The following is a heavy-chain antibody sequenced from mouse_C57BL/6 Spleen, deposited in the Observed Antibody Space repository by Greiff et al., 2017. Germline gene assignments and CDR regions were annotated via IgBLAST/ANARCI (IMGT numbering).Heavy chain of an antibody. V-gene: IGHV7-3*01. D-gene: IGHD3-2*02. Sequence: EVKLMESGGGLVQPGGSLSLSCAASGFTFTDYYMSWVRQPPGKALEWLGFIRNKANGYTTEYSASVKGRFTISRDNSQSILYLQMNALRAEDSATYYCASSDSSGYDYFDYWGQGTTLTVSS. CDR3: ASSDSSGYDYFDY. J-gene: IGHJ2*01. CDR2: IRNKANGYTT. CDR1: GFTFTDYY.